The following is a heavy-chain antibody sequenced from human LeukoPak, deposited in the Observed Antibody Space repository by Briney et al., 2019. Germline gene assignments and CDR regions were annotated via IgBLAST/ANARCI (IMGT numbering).Heavy chain of an antibody. CDR3: AKGGHADYGDYSHLWYFDL. CDR1: GFTFSSYS. J-gene: IGHJ2*01. V-gene: IGHV3-48*01. D-gene: IGHD4-17*01. CDR2: ISSSSSTI. Sequence: GGSLRLSCAASGFTFSSYSMNWVRQAPGKGLEWVSYISSSSSTIYYADSVKGRFTISRDNAKNSLYLQMNSLRAENTAVYYCAKGGHADYGDYSHLWYFDLWGRGTLVTVSS.